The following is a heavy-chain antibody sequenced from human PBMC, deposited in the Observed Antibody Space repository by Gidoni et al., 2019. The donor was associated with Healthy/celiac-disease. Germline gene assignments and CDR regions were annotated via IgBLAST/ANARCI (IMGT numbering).Heavy chain of an antibody. D-gene: IGHD5-12*01. Sequence: QVQLQESGPGLVKPSETLSLTCTVSGGSISSYYWSWIRQPPGKGLEWIGYIYYSGSTNYNPSLKSRVTISVDTSKNQFSLKLSSVTAADTAVYYCARDTSGYDLDYYYYGMDVWGQGTTVTVSS. V-gene: IGHV4-59*01. CDR2: IYYSGST. CDR3: ARDTSGYDLDYYYYGMDV. J-gene: IGHJ6*02. CDR1: GGSISSYY.